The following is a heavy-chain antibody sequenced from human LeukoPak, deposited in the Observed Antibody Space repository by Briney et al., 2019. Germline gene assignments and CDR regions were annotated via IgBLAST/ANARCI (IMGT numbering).Heavy chain of an antibody. J-gene: IGHJ4*02. CDR1: GGSISSYY. CDR3: ARGTITTVTDS. V-gene: IGHV4-59*12. Sequence: PSETLSLTCTVSGGSISSYYWSWLRQPPGRGLEWIGYIFYSGSTNYNPSLESRVTISVDESKTQLSLRLESVTAADTAVYYCARGTITTVTDSWGPGTLVTVSS. CDR2: IFYSGST. D-gene: IGHD4-17*01.